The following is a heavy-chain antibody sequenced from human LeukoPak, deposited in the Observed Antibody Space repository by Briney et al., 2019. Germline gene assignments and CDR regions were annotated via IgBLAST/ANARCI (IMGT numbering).Heavy chain of an antibody. J-gene: IGHJ5*02. CDR1: GGSISSYY. V-gene: IGHV4-59*01. CDR3: ARDVGRNRFDP. CDR2: IYYIGST. D-gene: IGHD3-10*01. Sequence: SETLSLTCTVSGGSISSYYWSWIRQPPGKGLEWIGYIYYIGSTNYNPSLKSRVTISVDTPKNQFSLKLSSVTAADTAVYYCARDVGRNRFDPWGQGTLVTVSS.